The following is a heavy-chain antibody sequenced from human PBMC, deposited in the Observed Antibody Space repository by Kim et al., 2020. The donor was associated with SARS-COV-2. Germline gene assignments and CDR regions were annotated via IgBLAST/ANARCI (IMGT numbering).Heavy chain of an antibody. J-gene: IGHJ4*02. D-gene: IGHD6-6*01. V-gene: IGHV3-48*03. CDR3: ARARIAARKEGAYYFDY. Sequence: GGSLRLSCAASGFTFSSYEMNWVRQAPGKGLEWVSYISSSGSTIYYADSVKGRFTISRDNAKNSLYLQMNSLRAEDTAVYYCARARIAARKEGAYYFDYWGQGTLVTVSS. CDR1: GFTFSSYE. CDR2: ISSSGSTI.